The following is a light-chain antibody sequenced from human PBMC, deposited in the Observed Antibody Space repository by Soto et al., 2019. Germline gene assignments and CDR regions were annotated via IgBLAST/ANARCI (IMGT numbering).Light chain of an antibody. CDR3: ISFSSSSSLEV. J-gene: IGLJ1*01. Sequence: QSALTQPASVSGSPGQSITISCTGTSSDVGDYNYVSWYQQHPGKAPKLMIYEVSYRPSGVSNRFSGSKSGNTASLTISGLQAEDEADYYCISFSSSSSLEVFGTGTKVTVL. CDR1: SSDVGDYNY. V-gene: IGLV2-14*01. CDR2: EVS.